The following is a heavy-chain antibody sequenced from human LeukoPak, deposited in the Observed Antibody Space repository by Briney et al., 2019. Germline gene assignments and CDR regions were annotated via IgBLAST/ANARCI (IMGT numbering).Heavy chain of an antibody. J-gene: IGHJ5*02. D-gene: IGHD3-22*01. CDR1: GYPFTSYF. Sequence: ASVKVSCKASGYPFTSYFMHWVRQAPGQGLEWMGMTNPSGGSTSYTPKFQGRVTMSRGMSTSTVYMELSSLRSEDMAVYYCARDYYDSSGYYPWGQGTLVTVSS. CDR2: TNPSGGST. V-gene: IGHV1-46*01. CDR3: ARDYYDSSGYYP.